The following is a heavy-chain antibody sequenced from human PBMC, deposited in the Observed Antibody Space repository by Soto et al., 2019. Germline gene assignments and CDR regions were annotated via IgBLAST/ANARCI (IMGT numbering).Heavy chain of an antibody. Sequence: QVQLQESGPGLVKPSETLSLTCTVSGGSISSYYWSWIRQPPGKGLEWIGYIYYSGSTNYNPSLKSRVTISVDTSKNQFSLKLNSVTAADTAVYYCASSGYSGSWYSYYAMDVWGQGTKVTVSS. D-gene: IGHD6-13*01. CDR1: GGSISSYY. J-gene: IGHJ6*02. CDR3: ASSGYSGSWYSYYAMDV. V-gene: IGHV4-59*01. CDR2: IYYSGST.